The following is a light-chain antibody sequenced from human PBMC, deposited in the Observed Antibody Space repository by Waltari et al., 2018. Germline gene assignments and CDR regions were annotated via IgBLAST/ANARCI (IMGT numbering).Light chain of an antibody. CDR2: GNS. V-gene: IGLV1-40*01. CDR3: QSYDSSLSVVV. Sequence: QSVLTQPPSVSGAPGQRVTISCTGSSSNIGAGYDVHWYPQLPGTAPKLLIYGNSTRPAGGPDRFSGSKSGTSASLAITGLQAEDEADYYCQSYDSSLSVVVFGGGTKLTVL. CDR1: SSNIGAGYD. J-gene: IGLJ2*01.